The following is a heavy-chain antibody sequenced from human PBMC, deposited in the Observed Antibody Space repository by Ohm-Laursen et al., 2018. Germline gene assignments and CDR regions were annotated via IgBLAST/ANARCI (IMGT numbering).Heavy chain of an antibody. CDR2: IYYSGST. V-gene: IGHV4-31*11. D-gene: IGHD6-25*01. CDR1: GGSISSGGYY. Sequence: TLSLTCAVSGGSISSGGYYWSWIRQHPGKGLEWIGYIYYSGSTYYNPSLKSRVTISVDTSKNQFSLKLSSVTAADTAVYYCARDQRGVDAFDIRGQGTMVTVSS. J-gene: IGHJ3*02. CDR3: ARDQRGVDAFDI.